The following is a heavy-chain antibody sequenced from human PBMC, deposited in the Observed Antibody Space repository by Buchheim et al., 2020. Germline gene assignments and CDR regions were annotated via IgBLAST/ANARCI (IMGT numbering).Heavy chain of an antibody. J-gene: IGHJ6*02. CDR2: INTDGSNT. CDR3: ARGPRDYFGMDV. V-gene: IGHV3-74*01. CDR1: AFSSSNNW. Sequence: EVQLVESGGGLVQPGGSLRLSCAASAFSSSNNWMHWVRQAPGKGLVWVSRINTDGSNTNYADSVEGRFTISRDNAKNTLFLQMNSLRAEDTAVYYCARGPRDYFGMDVWGQGTT.